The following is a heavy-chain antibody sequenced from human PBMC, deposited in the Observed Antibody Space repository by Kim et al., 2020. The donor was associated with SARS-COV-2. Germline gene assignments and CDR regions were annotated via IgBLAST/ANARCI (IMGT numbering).Heavy chain of an antibody. CDR1: GFAFSNFA. D-gene: IGHD3-9*01. V-gene: IGHV3-30*04. J-gene: IGHJ4*02. CDR2: ITYGGNNK. Sequence: GGSLRLSCVGSGFAFSNFAVAWVRQAPDKGLEWVASITYGGNNKYYADSVKGRFTVSRDNSKNSLYLEMASLTAEDTAVYFCARVPTNRFEAAPFYLDAWGQGVQVVVSS. CDR3: ARVPTNRFEAAPFYLDA.